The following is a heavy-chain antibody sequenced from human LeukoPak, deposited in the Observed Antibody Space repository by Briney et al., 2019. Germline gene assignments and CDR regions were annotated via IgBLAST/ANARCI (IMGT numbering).Heavy chain of an antibody. V-gene: IGHV3-74*01. Sequence: GGSLRLSCAASGFTFSNYNMNWVRQAPGKGLVWVSRINSDGSSTSYADSVKGRFTISRDNAKNTLYLQMNSLRAEDTAVYYCARKWGSGSYYTDFDYWGQGTLVTVSS. CDR1: GFTFSNYN. CDR2: INSDGSST. CDR3: ARKWGSGSYYTDFDY. J-gene: IGHJ4*02. D-gene: IGHD3-10*01.